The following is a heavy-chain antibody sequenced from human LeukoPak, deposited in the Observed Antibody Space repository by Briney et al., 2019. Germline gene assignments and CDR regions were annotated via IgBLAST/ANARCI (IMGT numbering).Heavy chain of an antibody. J-gene: IGHJ4*02. CDR2: IYYSGST. CDR1: GGSISSYY. CDR3: ARNLDYGAVPGY. V-gene: IGHV4-59*01. Sequence: SETLSLTCTVSGGSISSYYWSWIRQPPGKGLEWIGCIYYSGSTNYNPSLKSRVTISVDTSKNQFSLKLSSVTAADTAVYYCARNLDYGAVPGYWGQGTLVTVSS. D-gene: IGHD4-17*01.